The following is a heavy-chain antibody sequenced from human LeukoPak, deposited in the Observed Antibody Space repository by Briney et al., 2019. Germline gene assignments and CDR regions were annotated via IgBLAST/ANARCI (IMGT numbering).Heavy chain of an antibody. CDR1: GYIFTGFY. J-gene: IGHJ2*01. V-gene: IGHV1-2*02. CDR2: INPNSGGT. D-gene: IGHD3-3*01. CDR3: ASLPVGNVLRFLEWIPNNWYFDL. Sequence: ASVKVSCKASGYIFTGFYMHWVRQAPGQGLEWMGWINPNSGGTNYAQKFQGRVTMTEDTSTDTAYMELSSLRSEDTAVYYCASLPVGNVLRFLEWIPNNWYFDLWGRGTLVTVSS.